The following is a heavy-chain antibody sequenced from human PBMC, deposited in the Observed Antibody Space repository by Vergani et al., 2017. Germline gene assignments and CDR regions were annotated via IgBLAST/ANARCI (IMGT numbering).Heavy chain of an antibody. J-gene: IGHJ4*02. CDR1: GGSISSYY. CDR2: IYYSGST. D-gene: IGHD3-22*01. V-gene: IGHV4-59*01. CDR3: ARGGGYYYEFDY. Sequence: QVQLQQWGPGLVKPSQTLSLTCTVSGGSISSYYWSWIRQPPGKGLEWIGYIYYSGSTNYNPSLKSRVTISVDTSKNQFSLKLSSVTAADTAVYYCARGGGYYYEFDYWGQGTLVTVSS.